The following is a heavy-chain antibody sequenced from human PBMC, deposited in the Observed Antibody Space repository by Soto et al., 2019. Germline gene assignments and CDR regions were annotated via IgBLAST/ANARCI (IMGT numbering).Heavy chain of an antibody. D-gene: IGHD6-13*01. J-gene: IGHJ4*02. CDR1: GFTLTTYG. CDR2: MSYDGTKE. Sequence: GGSLRLSCAASGFTLTTYGMHWVRRAPGKGLECVAAMSYDGTKEYYADSVKGRFTISRDSSRNTLFLRLNSLRAEDTAVYYCAKEFGSTWIDHWGEGTLVTVSS. V-gene: IGHV3-30*18. CDR3: AKEFGSTWIDH.